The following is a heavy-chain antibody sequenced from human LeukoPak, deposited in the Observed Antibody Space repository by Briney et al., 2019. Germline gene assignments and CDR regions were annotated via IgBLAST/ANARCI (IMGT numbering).Heavy chain of an antibody. J-gene: IGHJ4*02. V-gene: IGHV4-59*01. CDR1: GGSISSYY. Sequence: SETLSLTCTVSGGSISSYYWSWIRQPPGKGLEWIGYIYYSGSTNYNPSLKSRVTISVDTSENQFSLKLSSVTAADTAVYYCARGGNIVATVYYFDYWGQGTLVTVSS. D-gene: IGHD5-12*01. CDR3: ARGGNIVATVYYFDY. CDR2: IYYSGST.